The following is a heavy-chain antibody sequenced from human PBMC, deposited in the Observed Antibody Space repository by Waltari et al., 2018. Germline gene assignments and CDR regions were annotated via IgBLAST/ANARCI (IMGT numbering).Heavy chain of an antibody. D-gene: IGHD1-26*01. CDR1: GYSITSAYW. J-gene: IGHJ4*02. Sequence: QVQLQESGPGLVKPSETLSRTCGVSGYSITSAYWWAWFRQPPGKGLEWIASIHYTGDTQYPPSLKSRVTISADKSKNEVSLRLTSVTAADTAVYYCAGHEWGLPGFWGQGTLVTVSS. V-gene: IGHV4-38-2*01. CDR3: AGHEWGLPGF. CDR2: IHYTGDT.